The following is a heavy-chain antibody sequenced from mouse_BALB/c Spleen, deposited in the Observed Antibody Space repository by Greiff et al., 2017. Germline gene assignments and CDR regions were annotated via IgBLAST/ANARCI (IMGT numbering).Heavy chain of an antibody. CDR1: GFTFSSYA. Sequence: EVQGVESGGGLVKPGGSLKLSCAASGFTFSSYAMSWVRQSPEKRLEWVAEISSGGSYTYYPDTVTGRFTISRDNAKNTLYLEMSSLRSEDTAMYYCAANAMDYWGQGTSVTVSS. CDR3: AANAMDY. CDR2: ISSGGSYT. J-gene: IGHJ4*01. V-gene: IGHV5-9-4*01.